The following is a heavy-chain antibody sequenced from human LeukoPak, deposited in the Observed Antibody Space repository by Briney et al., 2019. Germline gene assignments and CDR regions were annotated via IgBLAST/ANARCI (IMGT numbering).Heavy chain of an antibody. Sequence: PGGSLRLSCAASGFTFSSYAMHWVRQAPGEGLEWVAVISYDGSNKYYADSVKGRFTISRDNSKNTLYLQMNSLRAEDTAVYYCARVRTGYSYGWHFDYWGQGTLVTVSS. CDR1: GFTFSSYA. CDR2: ISYDGSNK. CDR3: ARVRTGYSYGWHFDY. V-gene: IGHV3-30-3*01. D-gene: IGHD5-18*01. J-gene: IGHJ4*02.